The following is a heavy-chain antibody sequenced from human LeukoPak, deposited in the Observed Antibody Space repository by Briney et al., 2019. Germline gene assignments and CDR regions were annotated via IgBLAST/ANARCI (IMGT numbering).Heavy chain of an antibody. Sequence: SETLSLTCTISGGSISSSSYYWGWIRQPPGKGLEWIGSIYYSGSTYYNPSLKSRVTISVDTSKNQFSLKLSSVTAADTAVYYCAKETAAPRKCSWFYPWGQGALVTVSS. D-gene: IGHD6-25*01. J-gene: IGHJ5*02. CDR1: GGSISSSSYY. CDR2: IYYSGST. V-gene: IGHV4-39*07. CDR3: AKETAAPRKCSWFYP.